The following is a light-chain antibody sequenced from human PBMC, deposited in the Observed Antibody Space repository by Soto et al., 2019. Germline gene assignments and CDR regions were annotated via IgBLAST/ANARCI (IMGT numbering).Light chain of an antibody. J-gene: IGKJ5*01. CDR1: QDINTY. CDR3: QQRSNWPIT. Sequence: EIVLTQSPGTLSLSPGERATLSCRASQDINTYLAWYQQKPGQAPRLLIYDASNRAKGIPARFSGSGPGTDFTLTISSLEPEDFAVYYCQQRSNWPITFGQGTRLEIK. CDR2: DAS. V-gene: IGKV3D-11*01.